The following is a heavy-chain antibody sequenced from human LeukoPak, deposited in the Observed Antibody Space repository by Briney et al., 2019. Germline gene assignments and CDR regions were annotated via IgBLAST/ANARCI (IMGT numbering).Heavy chain of an antibody. Sequence: GGSLRLSCAASGFTFSSYSMNWVRQAPGKGLEWVSSISSSSSYIYYADSVKGRFTISRDNAKNSLYLQMNSLRAEDTAVYYCARRGGSSHYYFDYWGQGTLVTVSS. J-gene: IGHJ4*02. CDR1: GFTFSSYS. CDR3: ARRGGSSHYYFDY. D-gene: IGHD2-15*01. V-gene: IGHV3-21*01. CDR2: ISSSSSYI.